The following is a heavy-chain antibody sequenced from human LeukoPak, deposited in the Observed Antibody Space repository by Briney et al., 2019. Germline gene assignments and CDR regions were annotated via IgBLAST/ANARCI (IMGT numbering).Heavy chain of an antibody. Sequence: GGSLRLSCAASGFTFSSYAMHWVRQAPGKGLEWVAVISYDGSNKYYADSVKGRFTISRDNSKNTLYLQMNSLRAEDTAVYYCARDLRPERVNPWRPYYYYGMDVWGQGTTVTVSS. CDR3: ARDLRPERVNPWRPYYYYGMDV. D-gene: IGHD3-10*01. CDR1: GFTFSSYA. J-gene: IGHJ6*02. CDR2: ISYDGSNK. V-gene: IGHV3-30-3*01.